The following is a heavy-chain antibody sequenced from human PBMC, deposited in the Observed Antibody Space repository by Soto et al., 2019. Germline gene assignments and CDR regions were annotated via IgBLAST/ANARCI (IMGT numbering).Heavy chain of an antibody. J-gene: IGHJ5*02. CDR3: ARQXITMVRGVIITGDWFDP. D-gene: IGHD3-10*01. Sequence: SETLSPTCAVSGGSISSSSYYWGWIRQPPGKGLEWIGSIYYSGSTYYNPSLKSRVTISVDTSKNQFSLKLSSVTAADTAVYYCARQXITMVRGVIITGDWFDPWGQGTLVTVSS. V-gene: IGHV4-39*01. CDR1: GGSISSSSYY. CDR2: IYYSGST.